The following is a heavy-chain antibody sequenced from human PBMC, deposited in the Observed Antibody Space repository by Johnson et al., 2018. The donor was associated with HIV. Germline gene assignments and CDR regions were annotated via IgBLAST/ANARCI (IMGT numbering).Heavy chain of an antibody. CDR1: GFTFSDYY. Sequence: VQLVESGGGLVKPGGSLRLSCAASGFTFSDYYMSWVRQAPGKGLESVSVIYSGGSTYYADSVKGRFTISRDTSKNTLYLQMNSLRAEDTAVYYCRYYYDSSGDAFDIWGQGTMVTVSS. D-gene: IGHD3-22*01. CDR2: IYSGGST. V-gene: IGHV3-66*02. J-gene: IGHJ3*02. CDR3: RYYYDSSGDAFDI.